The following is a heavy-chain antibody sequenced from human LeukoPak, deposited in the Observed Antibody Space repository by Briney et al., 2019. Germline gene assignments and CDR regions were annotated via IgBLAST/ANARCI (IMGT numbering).Heavy chain of an antibody. V-gene: IGHV3-23*01. CDR3: AKDPKITMIVGAADY. D-gene: IGHD3-22*01. Sequence: PGGSLRLSCAASGFTFSRYSMSWVRQAPGKGLEWVSAISGSGGSTYYADSVKGRFTISRDNSKNTLYLQMNSLRAEDTAVYYCAKDPKITMIVGAADYWGQGTLVTVSS. CDR1: GFTFSRYS. CDR2: ISGSGGST. J-gene: IGHJ4*02.